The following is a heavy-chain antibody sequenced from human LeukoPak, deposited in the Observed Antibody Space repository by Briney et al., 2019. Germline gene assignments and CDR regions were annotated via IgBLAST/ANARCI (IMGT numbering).Heavy chain of an antibody. D-gene: IGHD1-7*01. Sequence: PGGPLRLSCAASVFTLSRYGMHWVRQAPGKGVEGVAVISYDGSNKYYADSVKGRFTISRDNSKNTLYLQMNSLRAEDTAVYYCAKDETGTTWSPFDIWGQGTMVTVSS. CDR3: AKDETGTTWSPFDI. J-gene: IGHJ3*02. CDR2: ISYDGSNK. V-gene: IGHV3-30*18. CDR1: VFTLSRYG.